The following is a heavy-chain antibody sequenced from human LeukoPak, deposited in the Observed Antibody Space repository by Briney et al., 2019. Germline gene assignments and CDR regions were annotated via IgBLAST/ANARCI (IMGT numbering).Heavy chain of an antibody. Sequence: PGGSLRLSCVVSGLSLRNYGIHGVRQAPGKGLEWVTFMQFDGSVEFYADSVKGRFSISRDNSKNTAFLQISGLRTEDTAVYFCAQDIPIEQVPGLGPGSWGRGTLVTVSS. J-gene: IGHJ4*02. CDR1: GLSLRNYG. D-gene: IGHD3-22*01. V-gene: IGHV3-30*02. CDR2: MQFDGSVE. CDR3: AQDIPIEQVPGLGPGS.